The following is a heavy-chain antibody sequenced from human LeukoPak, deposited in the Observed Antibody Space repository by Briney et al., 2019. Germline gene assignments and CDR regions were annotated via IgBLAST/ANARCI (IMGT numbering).Heavy chain of an antibody. Sequence: GSLRLSCAASGFSFSGYGMNWVRQAPGKGLEWVAHIRGTSSAMNYAASVRGRFTISRDNAKNALFLEMSSLRAEDTAVYYCARDRDWSFDYWGQGTLVTVSS. CDR2: IRGTSSAM. V-gene: IGHV3-48*04. CDR1: GFSFSGYG. D-gene: IGHD3-9*01. CDR3: ARDRDWSFDY. J-gene: IGHJ4*02.